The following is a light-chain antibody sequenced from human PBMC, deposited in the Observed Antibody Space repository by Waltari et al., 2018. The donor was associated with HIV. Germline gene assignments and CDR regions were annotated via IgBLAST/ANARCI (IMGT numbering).Light chain of an antibody. CDR1: SSDVGGYNY. J-gene: IGLJ1*01. CDR3: SSYTSSSTPHYV. CDR2: EVI. Sequence: QSALTQPASVSGSPGQSITISCTGTSSDVGGYNYVSWYQQHPGKAPKLMIYEVIKRPSGVVKRFSGSKSGNTASLTISGLQAEDEADYYCSSYTSSSTPHYVFGTGTKVTVL. V-gene: IGLV2-14*01.